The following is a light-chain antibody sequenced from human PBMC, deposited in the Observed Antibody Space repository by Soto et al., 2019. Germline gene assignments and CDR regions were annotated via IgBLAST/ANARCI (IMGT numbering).Light chain of an antibody. J-gene: IGKJ1*01. CDR3: QQYNNSTRT. CDR1: QSVSSY. CDR2: GAS. Sequence: EIVLTQSPGTLSLSPGEKATLSCRASQSVSSYLAWYQQKPGQAPRLLIYGASTRITGIPDRFSGVGSGTDFTLTISRLDPEDFAVYYCQQYNNSTRTFGQGTKVEIK. V-gene: IGKV3-20*01.